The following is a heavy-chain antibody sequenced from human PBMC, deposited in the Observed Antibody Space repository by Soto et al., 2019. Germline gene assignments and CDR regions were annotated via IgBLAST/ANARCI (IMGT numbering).Heavy chain of an antibody. J-gene: IGHJ5*01. D-gene: IGHD2-21*01. Sequence: GSGPTLVNPTETLTLTCTVSGFSLSNARMGVSWIRQPPGKALEWLAHIFSNDEKSYSTSLKSRLTISKDTSKSQVVLTMTNMDPVDTATYSCARILQDHIGTPPNYFDSWGQGTLVTVSS. CDR2: IFSNDEK. CDR3: ARILQDHIGTPPNYFDS. V-gene: IGHV2-26*01. CDR1: GFSLSNARMG.